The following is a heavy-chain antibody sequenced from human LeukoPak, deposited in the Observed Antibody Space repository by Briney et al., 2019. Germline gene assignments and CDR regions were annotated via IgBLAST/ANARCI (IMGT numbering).Heavy chain of an antibody. CDR3: ARLLRVGYCSTTTCNWFDP. D-gene: IGHD2-2*03. V-gene: IGHV4-38-2*01. CDR2: IYHSGST. CDR1: GGSFSGYY. Sequence: SETLSLTCAVYGGSFSGYYWGWIRQPPGKGLEWIGSIYHSGSTYYNPSLKSRVTISVDTSKNQFSLKLTSVTAADTAVYYCARLLRVGYCSTTTCNWFDPWGQGTLVTVSS. J-gene: IGHJ5*02.